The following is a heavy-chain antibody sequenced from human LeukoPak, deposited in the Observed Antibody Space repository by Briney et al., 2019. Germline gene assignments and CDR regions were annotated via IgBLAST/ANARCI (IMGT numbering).Heavy chain of an antibody. CDR2: IYNSGST. Sequence: PSQTLSLTCTVSAASINIYYWSWIRQPAGKGLEWIGRIYNSGSTNYNTSLKTGATIPVDTSKNQFSLKLSSVTAADTAVYYCARVDYYGSGRSFDYWGQGTLVSVSS. V-gene: IGHV4-4*07. CDR1: AASINIYY. J-gene: IGHJ4*02. D-gene: IGHD3-10*01. CDR3: ARVDYYGSGRSFDY.